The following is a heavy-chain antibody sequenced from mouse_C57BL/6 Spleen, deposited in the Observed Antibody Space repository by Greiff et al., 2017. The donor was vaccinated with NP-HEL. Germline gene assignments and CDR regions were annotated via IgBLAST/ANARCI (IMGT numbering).Heavy chain of an antibody. CDR2: INPNNGGT. Sequence: VQLQQSGPELVKPGASVKISCKASGYTFTDYYMNWVKQSHGKSLEWIGDINPNNGGTSYNQKFKGKATLTVDKSSSTVYMELRSLTSEDSAVYYCANYCGSSYFDYWGQGTTLTVSS. J-gene: IGHJ2*01. CDR1: GYTFTDYY. D-gene: IGHD1-1*01. V-gene: IGHV1-26*01. CDR3: ANYCGSSYFDY.